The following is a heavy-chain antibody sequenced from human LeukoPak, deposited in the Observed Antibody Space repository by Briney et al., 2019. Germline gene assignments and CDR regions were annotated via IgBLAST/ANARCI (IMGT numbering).Heavy chain of an antibody. CDR2: IKQDGSEK. D-gene: IGHD5-12*01. J-gene: IGHJ4*02. CDR1: GFTFSSYW. Sequence: PGGSLRLSCAASGFTFSSYWMSWVRQAPGKGLEWVANIKQDGSEKYYVDSVKGRFTISRDNAKNSLYLQMNSLRGEDRAVYYCAREGAPSGYDYHYWGQGTLVTVSS. V-gene: IGHV3-7*01. CDR3: AREGAPSGYDYHY.